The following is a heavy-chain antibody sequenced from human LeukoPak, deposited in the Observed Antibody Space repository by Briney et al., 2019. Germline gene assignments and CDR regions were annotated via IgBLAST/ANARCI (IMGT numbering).Heavy chain of an antibody. D-gene: IGHD5-18*01. CDR2: IIPILGIA. J-gene: IGHJ6*02. CDR1: GGTFSSYA. CDR3: ARDCGYSYGTWGYYYYYYGMDV. V-gene: IGHV1-69*04. Sequence: GASVKVSCKASGGTFSSYAISWVRQAPGQGLEWMGRIIPILGIANYAQKFQGRVTITADKSTSTAYMELSSLRSEDTAVYYCARDCGYSYGTWGYYYYYYGMDVRGQGTTVTVSS.